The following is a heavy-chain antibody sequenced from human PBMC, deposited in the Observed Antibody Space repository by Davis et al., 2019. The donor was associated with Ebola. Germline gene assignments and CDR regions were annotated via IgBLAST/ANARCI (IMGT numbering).Heavy chain of an antibody. V-gene: IGHV4-34*01. CDR2: INHSGST. CDR1: GGSFSGYY. CDR3: ARLKAKGWFDP. Sequence: SETLSLTCAVYGGSFSGYYWSWIRQPPGKGLEWIGEINHSGSTNYSPSLKSRVTISVDTSKNQFSLKLSSVTAADTAVYYCARLKAKGWFDPWGQGTLVTVSS. J-gene: IGHJ5*02.